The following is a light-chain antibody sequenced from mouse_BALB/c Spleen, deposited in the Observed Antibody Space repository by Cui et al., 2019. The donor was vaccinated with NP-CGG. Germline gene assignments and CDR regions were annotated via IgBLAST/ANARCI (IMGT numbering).Light chain of an antibody. J-gene: IGLJ1*01. CDR3: ALWYSNHWV. CDR2: GTN. V-gene: IGLV1*01. CDR1: NGAVTTNNY. Sequence: HAVDTQESALTTSPGETVTLTCRSNNGAVTTNNYANWVQEKPDHLFTGLIGGTNNRAPGVPARFSGSLIGDKAALTITGAQTEDEAIYFCALWYSNHWVFGGGTKLTVL.